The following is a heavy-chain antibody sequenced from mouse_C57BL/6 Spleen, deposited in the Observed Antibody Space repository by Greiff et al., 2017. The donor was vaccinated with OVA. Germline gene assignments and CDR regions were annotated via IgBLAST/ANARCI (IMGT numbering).Heavy chain of an antibody. Sequence: VQLQQPGAELVRPGSSVKLSCKASGYTFTSYWMDWVKQRPGQGLEWIGNIYPSDSETHYNQKFKDKATLTVDKSSSTAYMQLSSLTSEDSAVYYCAREGLPWYFDVWGTGTTVTVSS. CDR2: IYPSDSET. CDR1: GYTFTSYW. D-gene: IGHD2-2*01. V-gene: IGHV1-61*01. CDR3: AREGLPWYFDV. J-gene: IGHJ1*03.